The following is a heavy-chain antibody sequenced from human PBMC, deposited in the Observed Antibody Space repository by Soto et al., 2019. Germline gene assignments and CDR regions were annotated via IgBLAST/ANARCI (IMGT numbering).Heavy chain of an antibody. V-gene: IGHV3-23*01. CDR1: GFTFSSAA. Sequence: QILESGGSLVQPGGSLRLSCVAAGFTFSSAAMNWVRQAPGKGLEWVSIISDTGTRTHYADSVKGRLTLSRDNSKNTLYLDMNSLRAEDTAVYYCAKSLDIHYKNWFDPWGQGTLVTVSS. D-gene: IGHD4-4*01. CDR3: AKSLDIHYKNWFDP. CDR2: ISDTGTRT. J-gene: IGHJ5*02.